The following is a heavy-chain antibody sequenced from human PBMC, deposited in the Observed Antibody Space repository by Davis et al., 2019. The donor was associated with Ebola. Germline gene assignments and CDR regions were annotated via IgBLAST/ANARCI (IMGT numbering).Heavy chain of an antibody. CDR3: AKILLPDF. Sequence: PGGSLRLSCAASGFTFSSYAMSWVRQAPGKGLEWVSLIVGSGSSTYYADSVKGRFTISRDNSQNTLYLQMNSLRVEDTAVYYCAKILLPDFWGQGTLVTVSS. V-gene: IGHV3-23*01. D-gene: IGHD2/OR15-2a*01. J-gene: IGHJ4*02. CDR1: GFTFSSYA. CDR2: IVGSGSST.